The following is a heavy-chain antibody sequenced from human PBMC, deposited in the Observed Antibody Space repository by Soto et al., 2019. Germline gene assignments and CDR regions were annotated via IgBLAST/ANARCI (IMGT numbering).Heavy chain of an antibody. CDR1: GYTFTSYG. J-gene: IGHJ4*02. Sequence: QVQLVQSGAEVKKPGASVKVSCKASGYTFTSYGISWVRQAPGQGLEWMGWISAYNGNTNYAQKLQGRVTMTTDTSTSPAYMELRSLRSDDTAVYYCARDSWGYYDSSGYSARVWDHWGQGTLVTVS. CDR2: ISAYNGNT. V-gene: IGHV1-18*01. D-gene: IGHD3-22*01. CDR3: ARDSWGYYDSSGYSARVWDH.